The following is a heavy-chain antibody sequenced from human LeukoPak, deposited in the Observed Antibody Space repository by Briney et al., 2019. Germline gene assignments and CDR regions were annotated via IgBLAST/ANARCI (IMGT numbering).Heavy chain of an antibody. CDR3: AKTSRVNSAYDSPFDY. Sequence: GGSLRLSCAASGFTFGSYAMSWVRQAPGKGLEWVSGMSGGGRNTYYAESVKGRFTISGDNSNNTLHLQMNSLRAEDTAIYYCAKTSRVNSAYDSPFDYWGQGTLVTVSS. J-gene: IGHJ4*02. CDR1: GFTFGSYA. D-gene: IGHD5-12*01. CDR2: MSGGGRNT. V-gene: IGHV3-23*01.